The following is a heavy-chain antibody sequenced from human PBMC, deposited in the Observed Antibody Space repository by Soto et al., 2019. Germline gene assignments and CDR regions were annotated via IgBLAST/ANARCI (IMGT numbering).Heavy chain of an antibody. CDR3: ARFSLYSRTAGDY. V-gene: IGHV1-2*04. Sequence: ASVKVSCKAFGYTYTGYYMYWVRQAPGQGLEWMGWINPNSGGTNYAQKFQGWVTMTRDTSISTAYMELSSLRSEDTAVYYCARFSLYSRTAGDYWGQGTLVTVSS. CDR1: GYTYTGYY. J-gene: IGHJ4*02. D-gene: IGHD6-13*01. CDR2: INPNSGGT.